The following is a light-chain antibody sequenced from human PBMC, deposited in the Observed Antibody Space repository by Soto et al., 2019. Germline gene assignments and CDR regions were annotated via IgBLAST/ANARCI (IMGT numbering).Light chain of an antibody. CDR2: AAS. CDR1: QDINNY. J-gene: IGKJ4*01. Sequence: ETQMTQSPSSLSASLGDRVTITCRASQDINNYLAWYQQRPGKVPKLLIYAASTLQSGVPSRFSGSGSGTDFTLTISSLQPEDVATYYCQKYDIAPRTFGGGTRVEIK. CDR3: QKYDIAPRT. V-gene: IGKV1-27*01.